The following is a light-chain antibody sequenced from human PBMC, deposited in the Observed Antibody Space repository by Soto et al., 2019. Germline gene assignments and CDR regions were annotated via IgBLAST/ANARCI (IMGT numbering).Light chain of an antibody. J-gene: IGLJ1*01. Sequence: QSSLTQPASLSGSPGQSITIACTGTSSDIGSYNLVSWYQQHPGKVPKVMIYEVDKRPSGVSNRFSGSKSGNTASLTISGLQAEDEADYYCWAYAGSNSYVSGTGTKVTVL. CDR2: EVD. V-gene: IGLV2-23*02. CDR1: SSDIGSYNL. CDR3: WAYAGSNSYV.